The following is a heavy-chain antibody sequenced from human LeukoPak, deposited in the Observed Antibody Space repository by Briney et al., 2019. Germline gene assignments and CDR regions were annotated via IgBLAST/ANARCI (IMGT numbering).Heavy chain of an antibody. J-gene: IGHJ4*02. Sequence: PGGSLRLSCTASGFTFGDYAMTWVRQAPGKGLEWVGFIRSKAYGGTAEYAASVKGRFTISRDDSKSIAYLQMNSLKTEDTAVYYCTRDQTPYYWGQGTLVTVSS. CDR1: GFTFGDYA. V-gene: IGHV3-49*04. CDR3: TRDQTPYY. CDR2: IRSKAYGGTA.